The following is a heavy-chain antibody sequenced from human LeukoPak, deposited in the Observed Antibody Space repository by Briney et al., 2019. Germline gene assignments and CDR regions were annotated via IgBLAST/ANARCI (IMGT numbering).Heavy chain of an antibody. Sequence: SVKVSCKASGGTFSSYAISWVRQAPGQGLEWMGRIIPILGIANYAQKFQGRVTITADKSTSAAYMELSSLRSEDTAVYYCAIRYGSGSYYNDYWGQGTLVTVSS. CDR3: AIRYGSGSYYNDY. CDR2: IIPILGIA. V-gene: IGHV1-69*04. J-gene: IGHJ4*02. D-gene: IGHD3-10*01. CDR1: GGTFSSYA.